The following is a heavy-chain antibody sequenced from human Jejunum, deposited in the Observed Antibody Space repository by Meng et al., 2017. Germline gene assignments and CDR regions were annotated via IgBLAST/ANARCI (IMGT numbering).Heavy chain of an antibody. Sequence: QSHLQQAGPGLVKPSQTLSLPCAISGDSVSSNSAAWNWIRQSPSRGLEWLGRTYYRSKWYNQYAVHVRSRITINPDTSKNQFSLHLDSVTPEDTAVYYCASWRYDHWGQGTLVTVSS. D-gene: IGHD1-1*01. CDR3: ASWRYDH. V-gene: IGHV6-1*01. CDR2: TYYRSKWYN. CDR1: GDSVSSNSAA. J-gene: IGHJ4*02.